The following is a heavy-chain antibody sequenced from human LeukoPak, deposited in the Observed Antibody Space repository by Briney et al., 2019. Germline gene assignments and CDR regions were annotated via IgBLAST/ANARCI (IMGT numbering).Heavy chain of an antibody. J-gene: IGHJ4*02. D-gene: IGHD1/OR15-1a*01. CDR2: VYYSGST. CDR3: VRDRHWTNDWVFDY. CDR1: GGSISPYY. V-gene: IGHV4-59*01. Sequence: SDTLSLTCTVSGGSISPYYWSWIRQPPGKGLEWIGYVYYSGSTDYNPSLKSRVTISVDTSKNQFSLKLSSVTAADAAVYYCVRDRHWTNDWVFDYWGQGTLVTVSS.